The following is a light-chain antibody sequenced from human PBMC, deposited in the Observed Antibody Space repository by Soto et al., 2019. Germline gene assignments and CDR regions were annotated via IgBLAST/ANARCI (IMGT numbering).Light chain of an antibody. V-gene: IGKV3-20*01. CDR3: KQFSSYPLT. Sequence: EIVMTQSPATLSVSPGETATLSCRASQSLNRDLAWYQQKPGQAPRLLISDAYSRATGIPDRFSGGGSGTDFTLTIRRLEPEDFAVYYCKQFSSYPLTVGGGTKVDI. CDR2: DAY. J-gene: IGKJ4*01. CDR1: QSLNRD.